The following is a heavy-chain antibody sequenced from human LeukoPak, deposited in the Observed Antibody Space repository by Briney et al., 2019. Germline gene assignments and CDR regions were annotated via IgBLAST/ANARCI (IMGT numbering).Heavy chain of an antibody. V-gene: IGHV1-2*02. D-gene: IGHD6-19*01. Sequence: ASVKVSCKASGYTFTGYYMHWVRQAPGQGLEWMGWINPNSGGTNYAQKCQGRVTMTRDTSISTAYMELSRLRSDDTAVYYCARGAARKYSSGWSPFDYWGQGTLVTVSS. CDR1: GYTFTGYY. J-gene: IGHJ4*02. CDR2: INPNSGGT. CDR3: ARGAARKYSSGWSPFDY.